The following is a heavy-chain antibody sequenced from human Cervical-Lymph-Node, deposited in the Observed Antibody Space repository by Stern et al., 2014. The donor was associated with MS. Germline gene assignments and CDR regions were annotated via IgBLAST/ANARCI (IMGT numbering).Heavy chain of an antibody. CDR3: ARSPRTFGGVAFTFDI. CDR2: IIPIFDIA. Sequence: VQLVESGAEVKKSGSSVKVSCKASGGSFSSYPITWVRQAPGQGLAWMGGIIPIFDIANYAQKFQGRVTITADEATTTAYMELSSLRSDDTAVYYCARSPRTFGGVAFTFDIWGQGTMVTVSS. D-gene: IGHD3-16*01. J-gene: IGHJ3*02. V-gene: IGHV1-69*01. CDR1: GGSFSSYP.